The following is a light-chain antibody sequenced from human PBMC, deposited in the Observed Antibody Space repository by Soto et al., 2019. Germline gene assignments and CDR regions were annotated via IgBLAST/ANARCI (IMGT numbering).Light chain of an antibody. V-gene: IGLV8-61*01. CDR3: VLYMGSGISV. Sequence: QTVVTQEPSFSVSPGGTVTLTCGLNSGSVSTSYYPSWYQQTPGQAPRTLIYSTNTRSSGVPDRFSGSILGNKAALTITGAQSYDESDYYCVLYMGSGISVFGGGTKLTVL. J-gene: IGLJ3*02. CDR1: SGSVSTSYY. CDR2: STN.